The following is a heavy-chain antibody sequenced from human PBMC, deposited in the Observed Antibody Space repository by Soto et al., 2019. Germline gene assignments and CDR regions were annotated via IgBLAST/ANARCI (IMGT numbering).Heavy chain of an antibody. Sequence: SETLSLTCTVSGGSISSGDYYWSWIRQPPGKGLEWIGYIYYSGSTYYNPSLKSRVTISVDTSKNQFSLKLSSVTAADTAVYYCTTDLGPTDWLDPWGQGTLVTVSS. CDR1: GGSISSGDYY. D-gene: IGHD1-26*01. CDR3: TTDLGPTDWLDP. CDR2: IYYSGST. V-gene: IGHV4-30-4*01. J-gene: IGHJ5*02.